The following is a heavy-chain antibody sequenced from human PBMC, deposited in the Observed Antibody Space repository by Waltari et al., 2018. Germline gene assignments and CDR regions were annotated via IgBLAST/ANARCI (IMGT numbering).Heavy chain of an antibody. CDR1: GYSISSGYY. J-gene: IGHJ4*02. D-gene: IGHD3-16*01. CDR3: ARSMGEGEPLGDY. CDR2: IYHSGST. V-gene: IGHV4-38-2*02. Sequence: QVQLQESGPGLVKPSETLSLTCTVSGYSISSGYYWGWIRQPPGKGLEWIGSIYHSGSTSYNPSLKSRVTISVDTSKNQFSLKLSSVTAADTAVYYCARSMGEGEPLGDYWGQGTLVTVSS.